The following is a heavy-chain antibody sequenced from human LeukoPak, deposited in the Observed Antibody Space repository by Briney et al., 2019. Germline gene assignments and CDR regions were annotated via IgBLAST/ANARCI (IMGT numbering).Heavy chain of an antibody. D-gene: IGHD4-17*01. CDR3: ARGDYGDYGYFTYFDY. CDR1: GFTFSSYW. V-gene: IGHV3-7*03. J-gene: IGHJ4*02. Sequence: GGSLRLSCAASGFTFSSYWMSWVRQAPGKGLEWVASIKQDGSEKYYVDSVKGRFTTSRDNAKNSLYLQMNSLRAEDTAVYYCARGDYGDYGYFTYFDYWGQGTLVTASS. CDR2: IKQDGSEK.